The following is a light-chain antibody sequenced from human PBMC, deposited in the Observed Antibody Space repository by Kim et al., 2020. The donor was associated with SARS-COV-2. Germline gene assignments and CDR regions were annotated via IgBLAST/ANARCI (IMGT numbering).Light chain of an antibody. CDR2: GAS. CDR1: QSISIY. Sequence: DIQMTQSPSSLSTSVGDRVTITCRAGQSISIYLNWYQQKAGKAPNLLISGASSLQSGVPSRFSGSASGTYFTLTISSLQPEDFATYYCQQSYSTPYTFGQGTKLEI. V-gene: IGKV1-39*01. CDR3: QQSYSTPYT. J-gene: IGKJ2*01.